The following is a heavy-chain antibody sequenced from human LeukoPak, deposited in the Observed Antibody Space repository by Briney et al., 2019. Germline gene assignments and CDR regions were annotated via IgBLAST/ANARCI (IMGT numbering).Heavy chain of an antibody. V-gene: IGHV3-23*01. D-gene: IGHD3-22*01. CDR1: GFTFSSYA. CDR2: ISGSGGDT. J-gene: IGHJ4*02. Sequence: GGSLRLSCAASGFTFSSYAMNWVRQAPGKGLEWVSAISGSGGDTYYADFVKGRFTISRDNSKNTLYLQMNSLRAEDTAVYYCVRDDDRPDNGLDYWGQGTLVTVSS. CDR3: VRDDDRPDNGLDY.